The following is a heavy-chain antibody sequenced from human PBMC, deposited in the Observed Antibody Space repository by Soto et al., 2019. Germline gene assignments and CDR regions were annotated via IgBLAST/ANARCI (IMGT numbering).Heavy chain of an antibody. CDR3: SKESAYYTQAIDI. D-gene: IGHD3-3*01. CDR2: ISFDGSTK. J-gene: IGHJ3*02. V-gene: IGHV3-30*18. Sequence: QVQLVESGGGVVLPGRSLRLSCAASGFTFSSYGMHWVRQAPGKGLEWVSVISFDGSTKYYADSVKGRFTISRDNSKNTMYLQMTSLRAEDEAVYYGSKESAYYTQAIDIWGQGTMVTVSS. CDR1: GFTFSSYG.